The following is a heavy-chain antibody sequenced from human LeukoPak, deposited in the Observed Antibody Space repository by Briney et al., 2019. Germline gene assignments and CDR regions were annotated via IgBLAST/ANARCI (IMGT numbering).Heavy chain of an antibody. CDR3: ARRSDLRGGYGY. Sequence: ASVKVSCKASGYTFTNYGITWVRQAPGQGLEWMGWISAYNGNTNYAQNLQDRVTMTTDTSTSTAYMELRSLRSDDTAVYYCARRSDLRGGYGYWGQGTLVTVSS. V-gene: IGHV1-18*01. D-gene: IGHD3-16*01. J-gene: IGHJ4*02. CDR1: GYTFTNYG. CDR2: ISAYNGNT.